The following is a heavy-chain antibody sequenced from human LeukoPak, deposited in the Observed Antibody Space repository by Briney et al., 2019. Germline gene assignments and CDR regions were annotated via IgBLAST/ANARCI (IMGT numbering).Heavy chain of an antibody. V-gene: IGHV4-34*01. Sequence: SETLSLTCAVSGGSFSGYYRSWIRQPPGKGLGWVGEINHSGSTNYNPSPKRRVTISADTSKNQFSLKPSSATAADTAVYYCARGYSRRYYDSSGYYYYWGQGTLVTVSS. CDR1: GGSFSGYY. CDR3: ARGYSRRYYDSSGYYYY. J-gene: IGHJ4*02. D-gene: IGHD3-22*01. CDR2: INHSGST.